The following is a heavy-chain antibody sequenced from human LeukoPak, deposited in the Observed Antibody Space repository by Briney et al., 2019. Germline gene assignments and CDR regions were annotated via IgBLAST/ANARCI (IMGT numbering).Heavy chain of an antibody. V-gene: IGHV4-59*08. CDR1: GGSTSTYY. CDR3: ARMGGYSGYATH. CDR2: IHYSGTT. D-gene: IGHD5-12*01. J-gene: IGHJ4*02. Sequence: SETLSLTCTVSGGSTSTYYWSWIRQPPGNGLEWIGYIHYSGTTNYNPSLKNRVTISLDTSKNQFSLNLSSVTAADTAVYYCARMGGYSGYATHWGQGTLVTVSS.